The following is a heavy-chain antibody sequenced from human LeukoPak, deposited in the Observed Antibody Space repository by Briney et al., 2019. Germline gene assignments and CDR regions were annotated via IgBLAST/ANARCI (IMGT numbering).Heavy chain of an antibody. D-gene: IGHD3-10*01. CDR1: GFSFSDAW. CDR2: IESKTDGGTT. CDR3: TTYGSGRKFDY. V-gene: IGHV3-15*04. J-gene: IGHJ4*02. Sequence: GGSLRLSCAASGFSFSDAWVSWVRQIPGKGLEWVGRIESKTDGGTTDYAAPVKGRFTISRDDSTNTLYLQMNSLKSEVAVVYYCTTYGSGRKFDYWGQGILVTVSS.